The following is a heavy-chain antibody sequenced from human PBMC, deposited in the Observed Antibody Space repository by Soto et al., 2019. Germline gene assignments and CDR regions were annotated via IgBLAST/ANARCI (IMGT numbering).Heavy chain of an antibody. CDR2: IIPVIGSP. V-gene: IGHV1-69*01. D-gene: IGHD6-25*01. Sequence: QVQMVQSGAEVKKPGSSVKVSCKASGDTFSSYAFIWVRQAPGQGLEWMGGIIPVIGSPNYAPKFQGRVTLTADESTSTASMEVSSLRSEDMAVYYCARDHGESGYYTYGRDWGHVTLVTVSS. CDR3: ARDHGESGYYTYGRD. J-gene: IGHJ4*01. CDR1: GDTFSSYA.